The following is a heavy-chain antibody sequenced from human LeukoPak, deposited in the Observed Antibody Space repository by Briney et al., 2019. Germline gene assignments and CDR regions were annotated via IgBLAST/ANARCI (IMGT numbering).Heavy chain of an antibody. Sequence: PGGSLRPSCAASGFTFDDYGMSWVRQAPGKGLEWVSGINWNGGSTGYADSVKGRFTISRDNAKNSLYLQMNSLRAEDTALYYCARDLDYGGNSVSAFDIWGQGTMVTVSS. CDR1: GFTFDDYG. CDR3: ARDLDYGGNSVSAFDI. CDR2: INWNGGST. J-gene: IGHJ3*02. V-gene: IGHV3-20*04. D-gene: IGHD4-23*01.